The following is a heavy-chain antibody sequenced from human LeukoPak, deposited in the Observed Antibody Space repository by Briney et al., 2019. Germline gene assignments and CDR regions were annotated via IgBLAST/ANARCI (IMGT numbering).Heavy chain of an antibody. CDR1: GYTFTSYY. D-gene: IGHD3-22*01. CDR3: ARVRGESSGYYSAHFDY. V-gene: IGHV1-46*01. J-gene: IGHJ4*02. Sequence: ASVKVSCKASGYTFTSYYMHWVRQAPGQGLEWMGIINPSGGSTSYAQKFQGRVTMTRDTSTSTVYMELSSLRSEDTAVYYCARVRGESSGYYSAHFDYWGQGTLVTASS. CDR2: INPSGGST.